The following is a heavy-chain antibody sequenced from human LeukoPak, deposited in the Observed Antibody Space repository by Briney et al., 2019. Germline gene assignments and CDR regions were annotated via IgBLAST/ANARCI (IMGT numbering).Heavy chain of an antibody. CDR2: INGNGGSR. J-gene: IGHJ4*02. Sequence: RPGGSLRLSCAASGFIFEDYGMTWVRQAPGKGLEWVSGINGNGGSRGYAASVKGRFTISRDNANNSLYPQMNSLRAEDTALYYCARGSSFHNYWGQGTLVTVSS. V-gene: IGHV3-20*04. CDR3: ARGSSFHNY. CDR1: GFIFEDYG. D-gene: IGHD6-6*01.